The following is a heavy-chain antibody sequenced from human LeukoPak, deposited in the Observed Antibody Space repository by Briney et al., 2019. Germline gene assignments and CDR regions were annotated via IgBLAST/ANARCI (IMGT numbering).Heavy chain of an antibody. CDR3: ARDRLGAARGDY. V-gene: IGHV4-61*01. CDR2: IYYTGST. CDR1: GGSVSSGSYY. D-gene: IGHD2-15*01. Sequence: SETLSLTCTVSGGSVSSGSYYWSWIRQPPGTGLEWIGYIYYTGSTNYNPSLKIRVTISVDTSKNQFSLKLSSVTAADTAVYYCARDRLGAARGDYWGQGTLVTVSS. J-gene: IGHJ4*02.